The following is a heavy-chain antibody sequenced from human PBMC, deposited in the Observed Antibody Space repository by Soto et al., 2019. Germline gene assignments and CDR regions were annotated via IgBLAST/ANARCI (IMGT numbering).Heavy chain of an antibody. CDR2: ISSSSSYI. J-gene: IGHJ4*02. D-gene: IGHD3-22*01. CDR1: GFTFSSYS. V-gene: IGHV3-21*01. CDR3: ARYYDSSGYYDY. Sequence: PGGSLRLSCAASGFTFSSYSMNWVRQAPGKGLGWVSSISSSSSYIYYADSLKGRFTISRDNARNSLYLQMNSLRAEDTAVYYCARYYDSSGYYDYWGQGTLVTVSS.